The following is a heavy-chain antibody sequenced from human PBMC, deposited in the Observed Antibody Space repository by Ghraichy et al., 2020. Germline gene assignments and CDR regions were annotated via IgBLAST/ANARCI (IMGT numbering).Heavy chain of an antibody. J-gene: IGHJ6*02. D-gene: IGHD1-14*01. CDR3: ARVFRDPEIRTYYYYAMDV. CDR2: IYYTDST. V-gene: IGHV4-59*01. Sequence: SQTLSLTCTVSGGSISGYYWSWIRQSPGKALEWIGYIYYTDSTDYNPSLKSRVTISLDTSKNQFSLKLSSVTAADTAVYYCARVFRDPEIRTYYYYAMDVWGQGTTVTVSS. CDR1: GGSISGYY.